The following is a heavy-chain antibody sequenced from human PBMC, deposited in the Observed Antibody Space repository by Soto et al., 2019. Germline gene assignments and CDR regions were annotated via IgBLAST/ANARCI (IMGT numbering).Heavy chain of an antibody. J-gene: IGHJ6*02. CDR2: ISGSGGST. D-gene: IGHD3-16*01. CDR3: AKGARSYYYYGMDV. V-gene: IGHV3-23*01. Sequence: GGSLRLSCAASGFTFSSYAMSWVRQAPGKGLEWVSAISGSGGSTYYADSVKGRFTISRDNSKSTLYLQMNSLRAEDTAVYYCAKGARSYYYYGMDVWGQGTTVTVSS. CDR1: GFTFSSYA.